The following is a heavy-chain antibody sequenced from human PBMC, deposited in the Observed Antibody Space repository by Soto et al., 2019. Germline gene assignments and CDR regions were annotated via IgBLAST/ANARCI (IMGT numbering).Heavy chain of an antibody. CDR1: GYSFTAYW. Sequence: PGESLKISCEASGYSFTAYWIAWVRQMPGKGLEWVGIIYPGDSDPRYSPSFQGQVTISADKSINTAYLQWSSLKASDTAIYYCAGRRGSGWYNHYYGMDVWGQGTTVTVSS. D-gene: IGHD6-19*01. J-gene: IGHJ6*02. CDR2: IYPGDSDP. V-gene: IGHV5-51*01. CDR3: AGRRGSGWYNHYYGMDV.